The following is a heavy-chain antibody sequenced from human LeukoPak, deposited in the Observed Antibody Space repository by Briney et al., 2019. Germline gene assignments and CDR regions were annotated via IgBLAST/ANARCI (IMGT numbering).Heavy chain of an antibody. Sequence: GGSLRLSCAASGFSISGYWMSWVRQAPGKGLEWVANIKQDGSEKNYVGSVKGRFTISRDNDKNSLYLEMDSLRAEDTAVYYCYSATPDYWGQGTLVTVSS. CDR3: YSATPDY. CDR1: GFSISGYW. CDR2: IKQDGSEK. D-gene: IGHD2-15*01. V-gene: IGHV3-7*01. J-gene: IGHJ4*02.